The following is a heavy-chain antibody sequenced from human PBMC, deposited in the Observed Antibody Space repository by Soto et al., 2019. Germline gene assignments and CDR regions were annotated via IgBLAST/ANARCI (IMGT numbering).Heavy chain of an antibody. J-gene: IGHJ4*02. V-gene: IGHV2-5*02. CDR2: IYWDDDK. CDR1: GFSLDTWGVG. D-gene: IGHD3-16*01. CDR3: ARALGSWGSYYFDH. Sequence: QITLKESGPTLVRPTQTLTLTCTVSGFSLDTWGVGVGWIRHPPGKAPEWLALIYWDDDKRYSPSLKNRLTITKDTSNNQVVLTVTNMDPVDTVTYYCARALGSWGSYYFDHWGQGTLVTVSS.